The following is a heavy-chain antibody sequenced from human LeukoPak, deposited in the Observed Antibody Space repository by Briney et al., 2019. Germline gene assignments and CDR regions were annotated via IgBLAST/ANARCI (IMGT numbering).Heavy chain of an antibody. CDR1: GFSLSTGAVG. J-gene: IGHJ5*02. CDR2: IYWDDGK. V-gene: IGHV2-5*02. Sequence: SGPTLVKPTQTLTLTCTFSGFSLSTGAVGVGWFRQPPGKALEWLALIYWDDGKRYSPSLRSRLTITKDTSKNQVILTMTNMDPVDTATYYCAHRRDWFDPWGQGTLVTVSS. CDR3: AHRRDWFDP.